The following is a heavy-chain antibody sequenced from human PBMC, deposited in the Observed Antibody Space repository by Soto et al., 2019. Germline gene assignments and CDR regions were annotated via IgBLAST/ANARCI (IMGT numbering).Heavy chain of an antibody. CDR2: IYTSGST. D-gene: IGHD3-22*01. J-gene: IGHJ6*02. Sequence: QVQLQESGPGPVKPSETLSLTCTVSGGSISPYYWSWIRQPAGKGLEWIGRIYTSGSTNYNPSLKSRVTMSLNMSKKQFSLKVRSVTAAATAVYYCAREGGYYDSSGSGVYHYYGVDVWGQGTTVTVSS. CDR3: AREGGYYDSSGSGVYHYYGVDV. CDR1: GGSISPYY. V-gene: IGHV4-4*07.